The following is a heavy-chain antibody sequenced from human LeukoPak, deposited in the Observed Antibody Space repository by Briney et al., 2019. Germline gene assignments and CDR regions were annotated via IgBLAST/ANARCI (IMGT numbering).Heavy chain of an antibody. CDR2: IYYSGST. CDR3: ARAREFYGLTYYFDY. J-gene: IGHJ4*02. Sequence: SETLSLTCTVSGGSISSGGYYWSWIRQHPGKGLEWIGYIYYSGSTYYNPSLKSRVTISVDTSKNQFSLKLSSVTAADTAVYYRARAREFYGLTYYFDYWGQGTLVTVSS. CDR1: GGSISSGGYY. D-gene: IGHD3-10*01. V-gene: IGHV4-31*03.